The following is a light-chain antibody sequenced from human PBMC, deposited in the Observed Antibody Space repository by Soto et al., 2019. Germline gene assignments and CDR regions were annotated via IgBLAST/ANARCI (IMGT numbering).Light chain of an antibody. J-gene: IGKJ4*01. Sequence: DIPMTQSASSLPASVGDTVTISCQASQDLSKSLNWFQQKPGKDPKLLIYDVFNVETGVPSRFSVRGSGTDFTLIISNLQPEDFATYYGEQYDQLPITFGGGTKVDI. V-gene: IGKV1-33*01. CDR1: QDLSKS. CDR3: EQYDQLPIT. CDR2: DVF.